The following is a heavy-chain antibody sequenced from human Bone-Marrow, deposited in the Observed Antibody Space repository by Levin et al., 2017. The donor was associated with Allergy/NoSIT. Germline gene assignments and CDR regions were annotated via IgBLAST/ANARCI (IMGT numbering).Heavy chain of an antibody. CDR1: NYTFTLYG. V-gene: IGHV1-18*01. Sequence: ASVKVSCKASNYTFTLYGITWVRQAPGKGLEWMGWINPYNGNTNYAQTLQGRVTMTTDTSTNTAYMEVKSLRSDDTALYYCARGGDYIPMEYWGQGTRVTVSS. D-gene: IGHD4-17*01. J-gene: IGHJ4*02. CDR2: INPYNGNT. CDR3: ARGGDYIPMEY.